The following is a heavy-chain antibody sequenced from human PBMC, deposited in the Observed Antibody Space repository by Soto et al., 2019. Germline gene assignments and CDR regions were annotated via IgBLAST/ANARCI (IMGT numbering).Heavy chain of an antibody. Sequence: PSETLSLTCNVSGGSISSGGYSWTWIRQHPGKGLEWIGYIYYSGSTYYKPSLKSRVTISVDTSKNQLSLKLSSVTAADTAVYYCARHPGYYDILTGYTTYYFDYWGQGILVTVSS. J-gene: IGHJ4*02. V-gene: IGHV4-31*03. CDR3: ARHPGYYDILTGYTTYYFDY. CDR1: GGSISSGGYS. CDR2: IYYSGST. D-gene: IGHD3-9*01.